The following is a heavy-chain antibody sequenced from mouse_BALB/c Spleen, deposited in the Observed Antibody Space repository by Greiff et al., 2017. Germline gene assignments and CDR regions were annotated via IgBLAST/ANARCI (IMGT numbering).Heavy chain of an antibody. D-gene: IGHD2-10*02. CDR2: ISSGGSYT. CDR3: ATYGNNAAMDY. CDR1: GFTFSSYA. V-gene: IGHV5-9-4*01. Sequence: EVQGVESGGGLVKPGGSLKLSCAASGFTFSSYAMSWVRQSPEKRLEWVAEISSGGSYTYYPDTVTGRFTISRDNAKNTLYLEMSSLRSEDTAMYYCATYGNNAAMDYWGQGTSVTVSS. J-gene: IGHJ4*01.